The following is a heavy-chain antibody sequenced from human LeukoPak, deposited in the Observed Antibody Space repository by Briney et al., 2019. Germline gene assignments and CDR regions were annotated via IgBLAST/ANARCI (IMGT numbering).Heavy chain of an antibody. V-gene: IGHV1-2*02. CDR2: INPNSGGT. D-gene: IGHD2-2*01. Sequence: ASVKVSCKASGYTFTGHYMHWVRQAPGQGLEWMGWINPNSGGTNYAQKFQGRVTMTRDTSISTAYMELSRLRSDDTAVYYCATSDSEYHREHKNCFDPWGQGTLVIVSS. CDR3: ATSDSEYHREHKNCFDP. J-gene: IGHJ5*02. CDR1: GYTFTGHY.